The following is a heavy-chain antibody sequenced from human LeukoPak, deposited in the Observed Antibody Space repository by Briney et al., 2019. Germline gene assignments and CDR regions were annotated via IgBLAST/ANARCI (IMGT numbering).Heavy chain of an antibody. J-gene: IGHJ4*02. V-gene: IGHV4-39*07. Sequence: SETLSLTCVVSGGSISSSSYYWAWIRQPPGKGLEWIASICCSGSTYYNPSLRSRVTISADTSKNQFSLKLSSVTAADTAVYYCARDLYSHNLDAEYWGQGTLVTVSS. CDR2: ICCSGST. CDR1: GGSISSSSYY. D-gene: IGHD5-18*01. CDR3: ARDLYSHNLDAEY.